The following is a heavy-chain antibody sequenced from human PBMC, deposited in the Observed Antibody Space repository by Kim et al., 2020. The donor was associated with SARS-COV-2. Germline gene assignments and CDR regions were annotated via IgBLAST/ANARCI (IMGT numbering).Heavy chain of an antibody. CDR3: ARHGFYSSGDYGMDV. J-gene: IGHJ6*02. Sequence: PALKSRVTISVDTSKNQFSLKLSSVTAADTAVYYCARHGFYSSGDYGMDVWGQGTTVTVSS. D-gene: IGHD6-19*01. V-gene: IGHV4-59*08.